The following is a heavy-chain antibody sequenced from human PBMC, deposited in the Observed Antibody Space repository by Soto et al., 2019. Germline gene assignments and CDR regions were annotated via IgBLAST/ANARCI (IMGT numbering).Heavy chain of an antibody. CDR3: AREAEAFDY. CDR2: ISYDGWNK. CDR1: GFTFNSYA. V-gene: IGHV3-30*04. D-gene: IGHD2-15*01. J-gene: IGHJ4*02. Sequence: QVQLVESGGGVVQPGRSLRLSCAVSGFTFNSYAMHWVRQAPGKGLEWVAVISYDGWNKYYADSVKGQLTISRDNSKNTVYLQTNSLRAEDTAVYYCAREAEAFDYWGQGTLVTVSS.